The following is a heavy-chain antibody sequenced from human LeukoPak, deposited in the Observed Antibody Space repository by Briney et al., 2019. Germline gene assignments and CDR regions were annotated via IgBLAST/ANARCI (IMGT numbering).Heavy chain of an antibody. Sequence: SVKVSCKASGGTFSSYAISWVRQAPGQGLEWMGRIIPILGIANYAQKFQGRVTITADKSTSTAYMELSSLRSEDTAVCYCASVLSGIAVAGSFDPWGQGTLVTVSS. CDR2: IIPILGIA. CDR1: GGTFSSYA. V-gene: IGHV1-69*04. CDR3: ASVLSGIAVAGSFDP. J-gene: IGHJ5*02. D-gene: IGHD6-19*01.